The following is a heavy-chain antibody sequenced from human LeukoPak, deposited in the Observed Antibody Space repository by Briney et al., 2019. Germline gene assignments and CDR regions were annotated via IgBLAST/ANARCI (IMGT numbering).Heavy chain of an antibody. CDR3: ARDLGPIYYYGSGSYYNPDYYYYGMDV. CDR2: ISSSGST. D-gene: IGHD3-10*01. J-gene: IGHJ6*02. Sequence: SDTLSLTCTVSDDSISSYYWSWIRQPPAKGLEWIGYISSSGSTNYIPSLTSRVTISVDTSKNQFSLKLTSVTAADTAVYYCARDLGPIYYYGSGSYYNPDYYYYGMDVWGQGTTVTVSS. CDR1: DDSISSYY. V-gene: IGHV4-59*01.